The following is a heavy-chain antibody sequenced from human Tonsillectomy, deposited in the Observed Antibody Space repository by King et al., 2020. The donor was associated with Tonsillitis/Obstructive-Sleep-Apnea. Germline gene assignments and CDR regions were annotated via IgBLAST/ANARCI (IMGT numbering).Heavy chain of an antibody. V-gene: IGHV3-74*01. CDR1: GFTFSSYW. D-gene: IGHD6-19*01. J-gene: IGHJ4*02. CDR2: INSDGSST. Sequence: VQLVESGGGLVQPGGSLRLSCAASGFTFSSYWMHWVRQAPGKGLVWVSRINSDGSSTSYADSVKGRFTISRDNAKNTLYLQMNSLRAEDTAVYYCARDHVGGAVAAPGGYWGQGTLVTVSS. CDR3: ARDHVGGAVAAPGGY.